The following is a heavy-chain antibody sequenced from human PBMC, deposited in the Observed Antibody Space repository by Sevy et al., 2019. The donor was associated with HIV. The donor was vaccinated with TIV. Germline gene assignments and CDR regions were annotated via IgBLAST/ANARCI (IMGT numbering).Heavy chain of an antibody. D-gene: IGHD2-2*01. Sequence: WGSLRLSCAASGFTFSSYAMSWVRQAPGKGLEWVSAISGSGGSTYYADSVKGRFTISRDNSKNTLYLQMNSLRAEDTAVYYCATKRDIVVVPAAIQVHYYYGMDVWGQGTTVTVSS. CDR2: ISGSGGST. V-gene: IGHV3-23*01. CDR3: ATKRDIVVVPAAIQVHYYYGMDV. CDR1: GFTFSSYA. J-gene: IGHJ6*02.